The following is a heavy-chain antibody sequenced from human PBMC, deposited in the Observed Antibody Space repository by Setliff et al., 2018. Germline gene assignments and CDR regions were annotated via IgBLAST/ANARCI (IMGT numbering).Heavy chain of an antibody. CDR2: IYTDNGNT. CDR1: GYTFSANA. J-gene: IGHJ3*02. V-gene: IGHV1-3*04. Sequence: GASVKVSCKASGYTFSANAIHWVRQAPGQRLEWMGFIYTDNGNTKYSKNFQDRVAITRDTSASTAYMELSSLTSEDTAVYFCASGAAADAFHIWGLGTMVTVSS. D-gene: IGHD6-25*01. CDR3: ASGAAADAFHI.